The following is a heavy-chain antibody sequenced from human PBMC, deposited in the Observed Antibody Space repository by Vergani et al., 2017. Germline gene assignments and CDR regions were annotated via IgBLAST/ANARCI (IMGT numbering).Heavy chain of an antibody. CDR3: ARVNTETNGHLYYYYYMDV. CDR2: IDHTGRP. D-gene: IGHD4-11*01. CDR1: GGSFTSYN. V-gene: IGHV4-34*01. Sequence: QVQLQQWGGGLLKPSETLSLTCVVNGGSFTSYNWTWIRQSPGDGLEWVGDIDHTGRPAYNPSLKSRFPMSVDKSRNQFSLTLNSVTATDTAIYFFARVNTETNGHLYYYYYMDVWGQGTAVTVS. J-gene: IGHJ6*03.